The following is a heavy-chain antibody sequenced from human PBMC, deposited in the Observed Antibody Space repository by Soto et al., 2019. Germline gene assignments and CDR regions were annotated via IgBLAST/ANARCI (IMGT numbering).Heavy chain of an antibody. CDR2: IYPGDSDT. V-gene: IGHV5-51*01. CDR3: ARLSTAAGTIYYYYGMDV. CDR1: GYSFTSYW. J-gene: IGHJ6*02. Sequence: GESLKISCKGSGYSFTSYWIGWVRQMPGKGLEWMGIIYPGDSDTRYSPSFQGQVTISADKSISTAYLQWSSLKASDTAMYYFARLSTAAGTIYYYYGMDVWGQGTTVTVSS. D-gene: IGHD6-13*01.